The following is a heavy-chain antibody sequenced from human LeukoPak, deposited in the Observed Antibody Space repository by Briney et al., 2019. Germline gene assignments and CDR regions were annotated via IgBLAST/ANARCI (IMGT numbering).Heavy chain of an antibody. D-gene: IGHD3-3*01. Sequence: ETLSLTCAVYGGSFSGYYWSWIRQPPGKGLEWIGEINHSGSTNYNPSLKSRVTISVDTSKNQFSLKLSSVTAADTAVYYCARGRITIFGVVSLFDYWGQGTLVTVSS. CDR1: GGSFSGYY. V-gene: IGHV4-34*01. CDR2: INHSGST. CDR3: ARGRITIFGVVSLFDY. J-gene: IGHJ4*02.